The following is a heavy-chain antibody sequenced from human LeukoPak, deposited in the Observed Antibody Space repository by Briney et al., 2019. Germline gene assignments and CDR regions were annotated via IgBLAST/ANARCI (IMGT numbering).Heavy chain of an antibody. V-gene: IGHV1-18*01. CDR1: GYTFTSYG. D-gene: IGHD2-2*02. CDR2: ISAYNGNT. J-gene: IGHJ4*02. CDR3: AEEELYCSSTSCYIDY. Sequence: ASVKVSCKASGYTFTSYGISWVRQAPGQGLAWMGWISAYNGNTNYAQRLQGRVTMTTDTSPNTASMELRSLRYDDTAGYYCAEEELYCSSTSCYIDYWGQGTLVTVSS.